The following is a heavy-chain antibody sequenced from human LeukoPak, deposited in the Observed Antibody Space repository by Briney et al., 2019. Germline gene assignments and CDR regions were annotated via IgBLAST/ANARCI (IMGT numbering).Heavy chain of an antibody. D-gene: IGHD6-13*01. Sequence: EWVSXXXXXXGSIGYADSVKGRFTISRDNAKTSLYLQMNSLRAEDTALYYCVKDKGVEAAAGTWGGFDYWGQGTLVTVSS. V-gene: IGHV3-9*01. CDR2: XXXXXGSI. J-gene: IGHJ4*02. CDR3: VKDKGVEAAAGTWGGFDY.